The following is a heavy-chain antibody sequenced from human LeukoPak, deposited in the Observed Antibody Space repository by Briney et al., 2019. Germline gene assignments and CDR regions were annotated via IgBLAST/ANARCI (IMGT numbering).Heavy chain of an antibody. D-gene: IGHD2-15*01. CDR3: ARRVRIRGDAFDI. V-gene: IGHV5-51*01. CDR2: IYPGDSDT. CDR1: GYSFTSYW. J-gene: IGHJ3*02. Sequence: GESLKISCKGSGYSFTSYWIGWVRQMPGKGLEWMEIIYPGDSDTRYSPSFQGQVTISADKSISTAYLQWISLKASDTAMYYCARRVRIRGDAFDIWGQGKMVTVSS.